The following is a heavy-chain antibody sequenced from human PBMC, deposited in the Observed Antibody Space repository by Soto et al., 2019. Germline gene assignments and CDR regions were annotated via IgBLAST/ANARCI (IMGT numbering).Heavy chain of an antibody. CDR3: VVTMGAFDI. V-gene: IGHV3-9*01. Sequence: EVQLVESGGGLVQPGRSLRLSCAASGFTFDDYAMHWVRQAPGKGLEWVSGVTWKSGNIAYADSVKGRFAISRDNAKNSLHLQMSSLRSEDTALYYCVVTMGAFDIWGQGTMVTVSS. J-gene: IGHJ3*02. CDR1: GFTFDDYA. CDR2: VTWKSGNI. D-gene: IGHD3-3*01.